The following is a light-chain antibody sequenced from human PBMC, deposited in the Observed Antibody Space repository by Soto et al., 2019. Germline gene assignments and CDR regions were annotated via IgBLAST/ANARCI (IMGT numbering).Light chain of an antibody. CDR3: CSYVGSSTVV. V-gene: IGLV2-23*02. CDR2: DVS. CDR1: SSDVGGQNA. Sequence: QSALTQPASVSGSPGQSITISCTGTSSDVGGQNAVSWYQQHPGKAPKFMIYDVSKRPSGVSSRFSGSKSGNTASLTISGLQAEDEADYYCCSYVGSSTVVFGGGTKVTVL. J-gene: IGLJ2*01.